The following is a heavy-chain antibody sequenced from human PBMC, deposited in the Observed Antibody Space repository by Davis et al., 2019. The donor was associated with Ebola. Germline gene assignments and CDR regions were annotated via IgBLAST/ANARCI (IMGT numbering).Heavy chain of an antibody. Sequence: PGGSLRLSCAASGFTFSSYSMNWVRQAPGKGLEWVSYISSSSSTIYYADSVKGRFTISRDNAKNSLYLQMNSLRAEDTAVYYCARDPGDSWAYYYYYYYMDVWGKGTTVTVSS. J-gene: IGHJ6*03. CDR2: ISSSSSTI. CDR3: ARDPGDSWAYYYYYYYMDV. CDR1: GFTFSSYS. D-gene: IGHD5-24*01. V-gene: IGHV3-48*04.